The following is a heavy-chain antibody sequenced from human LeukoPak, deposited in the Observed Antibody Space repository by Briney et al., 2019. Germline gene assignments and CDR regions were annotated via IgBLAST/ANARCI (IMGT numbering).Heavy chain of an antibody. D-gene: IGHD5-12*01. J-gene: IGHJ4*02. CDR3: VRVRGYDLWAFDY. Sequence: SETLSLTCIVSGDSISSRSHYWGWLRQPPGTGLEWIGSIYYSGGTYYNPSLRSRLTISIDTSKNYFSLSLTSVAAADSAVYYCVRVRGYDLWAFDYWGQGALVTVSS. CDR1: GDSISSRSHY. CDR2: IYYSGGT. V-gene: IGHV4-39*07.